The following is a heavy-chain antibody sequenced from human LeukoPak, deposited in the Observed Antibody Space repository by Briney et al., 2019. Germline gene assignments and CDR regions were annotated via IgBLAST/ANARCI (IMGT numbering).Heavy chain of an antibody. CDR3: ARSQKTPDYSSSSLVDY. V-gene: IGHV4-30-2*01. CDR1: GGSISSGGYY. D-gene: IGHD6-6*01. CDR2: IYHSGST. Sequence: SETLSLTCTVSGGSISSGGYYWSWIRQPPGKGLEWIGYIYHSGSTYYNPSLKSRVTISVDRSKNQFSLKLSSVTAADTAVYYCARSQKTPDYSSSSLVDYWGQGTLVTVSS. J-gene: IGHJ4*02.